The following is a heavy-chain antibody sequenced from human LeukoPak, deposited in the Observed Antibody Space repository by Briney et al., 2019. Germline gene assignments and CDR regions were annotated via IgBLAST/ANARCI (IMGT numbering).Heavy chain of an antibody. CDR3: ARATPTRVAVAVNPYFDY. V-gene: IGHV3-30*04. CDR1: GFTFSSYA. CDR2: ISYDGSNK. D-gene: IGHD6-19*01. Sequence: GGSLRLSCAASGFTFSSYAMHWVRQAPGKGLEWVAVISYDGSNKYYADSVKGRFTISRDNSKNTLYLQMNSLGAEDTAVYYCARATPTRVAVAVNPYFDYWGQGTLVTVSS. J-gene: IGHJ4*02.